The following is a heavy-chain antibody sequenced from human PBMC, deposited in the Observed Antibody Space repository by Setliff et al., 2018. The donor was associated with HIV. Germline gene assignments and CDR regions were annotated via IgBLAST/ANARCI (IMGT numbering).Heavy chain of an antibody. V-gene: IGHV4-34*01. CDR2: INHSGST. J-gene: IGHJ5*02. D-gene: IGHD2-15*01. Sequence: SETLSLTCAVYVESFSGFYWSWIRQPPGKGLEWIGEINHSGSTNYNPSLKSRVTISFDTSKNQFSLNLTSVTAADTAVYYCARAPFRGGSFGWFDPWGQGTLVTVSS. CDR3: ARAPFRGGSFGWFDP. CDR1: VESFSGFY.